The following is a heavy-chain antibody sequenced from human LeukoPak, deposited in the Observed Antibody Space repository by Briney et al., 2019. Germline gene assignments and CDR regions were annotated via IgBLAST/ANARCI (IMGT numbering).Heavy chain of an antibody. D-gene: IGHD4-17*01. J-gene: IGHJ4*02. V-gene: IGHV4-31*03. Sequence: PAQPLSLTCTVSGGSISSGGYYWSWVRQHPGKGLEWIGYIYYSGSTYYNPSLKSRVTISVDTSKNQFSLKLSSVTAADTAVYYCARNTVTTVMFDYWGQGTLVTVSS. CDR3: ARNTVTTVMFDY. CDR2: IYYSGST. CDR1: GGSISSGGYY.